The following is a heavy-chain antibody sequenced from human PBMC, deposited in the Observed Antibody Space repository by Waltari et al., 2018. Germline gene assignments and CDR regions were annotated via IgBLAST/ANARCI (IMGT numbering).Heavy chain of an antibody. V-gene: IGHV3-30*01. Sequence: QVQLVESGGGVVQPGRSLRLSCAASGFTFSSYAMHWVRQAPGKGLEWVAVISYDGSNKYYADSVKGRFTISRDNSKNTLYLQMNSLRAEDTAVYYCARRYYYDSSGYYFDYWGQGTLVIVSS. CDR2: ISYDGSNK. CDR1: GFTFSSYA. J-gene: IGHJ4*02. D-gene: IGHD3-22*01. CDR3: ARRYYYDSSGYYFDY.